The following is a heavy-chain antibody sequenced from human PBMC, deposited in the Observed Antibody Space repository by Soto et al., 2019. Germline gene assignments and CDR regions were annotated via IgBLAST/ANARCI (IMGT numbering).Heavy chain of an antibody. Sequence: GGSLRLSCTASGFTFGDYAMSWVRQAPGKGLEWVGFIRSKAYGGTTEYAASVKGRFTISRDDSKSIAYLQMNSLKTEDTAVYYCTRDLRLQGGYFDYWGQGTLVTVSS. CDR3: TRDLRLQGGYFDY. CDR2: IRSKAYGGTT. V-gene: IGHV3-49*04. D-gene: IGHD6-25*01. J-gene: IGHJ4*02. CDR1: GFTFGDYA.